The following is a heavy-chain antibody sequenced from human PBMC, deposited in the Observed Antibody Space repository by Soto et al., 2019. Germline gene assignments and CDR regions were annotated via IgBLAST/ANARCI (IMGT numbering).Heavy chain of an antibody. D-gene: IGHD3-22*01. CDR3: AHMYYYDGSGYYPTSDY. CDR2: VYWNDDK. Sequence: SGPYAGEPTQTLTLTCTFSGFSLSSSGMSVGWFRQAPGKAPEWLSLVYWNDDKRYSPSLKSRLTISKDTSTNQVVLTMTNMDSVDTGTYYCAHMYYYDGSGYYPTSDYWGQGTLVTVSS. V-gene: IGHV2-5*01. J-gene: IGHJ4*02. CDR1: GFSLSSSGMS.